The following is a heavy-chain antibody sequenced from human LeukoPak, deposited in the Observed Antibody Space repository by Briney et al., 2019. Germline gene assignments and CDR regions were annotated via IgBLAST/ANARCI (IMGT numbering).Heavy chain of an antibody. V-gene: IGHV3-33*06. Sequence: GGSLRLSCAASGFTFSSYGMHWVRQAPGKGLEWVAVIWYDGSNKYYADSVKGRFTISRDNSKNTLYLQMNSLRADDTAVYFCAKERWTTTAFDVWGQGTTVTVSS. CDR3: AKERWTTTAFDV. CDR2: IWYDGSNK. CDR1: GFTFSSYG. D-gene: IGHD3/OR15-3a*01. J-gene: IGHJ3*01.